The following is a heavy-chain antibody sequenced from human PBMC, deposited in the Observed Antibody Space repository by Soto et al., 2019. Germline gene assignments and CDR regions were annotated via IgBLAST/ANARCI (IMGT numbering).Heavy chain of an antibody. CDR1: GFIFSNYW. CDR2: IKQDGSEK. D-gene: IGHD5-12*01. Sequence: EVQLVESGGGLVQPGGSLRLSCVASGFIFSNYWMHWVRQTPDKGLEWVANIKQDGSEKYYVDSVNGRFTISRDNAKNSLFLQMTNLGAEATAVYKCARGGTIREWLTDHWGQGTLVTVSS. J-gene: IGHJ5*02. V-gene: IGHV3-7*04. CDR3: ARGGTIREWLTDH.